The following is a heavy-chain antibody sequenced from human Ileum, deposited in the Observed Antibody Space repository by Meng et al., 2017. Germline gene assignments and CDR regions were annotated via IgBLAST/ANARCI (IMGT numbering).Heavy chain of an antibody. CDR3: SSTYCGGDCYKHYYYYGMDV. CDR1: GYSFTSYW. J-gene: IGHJ6*02. V-gene: IGHV5-51*01. D-gene: IGHD2-21*02. Sequence: GESLKISCKGSGYSFTSYWIGWVRQMPGKGLEWMGIIYPGDSDTRYSPSFQGQVTISADKSISTAYLQWSSLKASDTAMYYCSSTYCGGDCYKHYYYYGMDVWGQGTTVTVSS. CDR2: IYPGDSDT.